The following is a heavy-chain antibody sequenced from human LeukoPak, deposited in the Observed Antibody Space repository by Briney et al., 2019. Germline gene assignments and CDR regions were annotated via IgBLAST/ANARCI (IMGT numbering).Heavy chain of an antibody. V-gene: IGHV3-48*04. J-gene: IGHJ4*02. Sequence: QPGGSLRLSCAASGFTFSSYSMNWVRQAPGKGLEWVSYISSSSSTIYYADSVKGRFTISRDNTKNSLYLQMNSLRAEDTAMYYCARKRIAIDYWGQGTLVTVSS. D-gene: IGHD6-13*01. CDR3: ARKRIAIDY. CDR2: ISSSSSTI. CDR1: GFTFSSYS.